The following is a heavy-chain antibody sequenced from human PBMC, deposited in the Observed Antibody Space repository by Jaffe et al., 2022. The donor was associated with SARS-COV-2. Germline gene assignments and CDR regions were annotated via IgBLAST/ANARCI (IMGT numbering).Heavy chain of an antibody. CDR3: ARTIGGAEPMDV. J-gene: IGHJ6*02. Sequence: EVQLVESGGGLVQPGGSLRLSCAVSGFTFSDHYMDWVRQAPGKGLEWVGRTRNKGNSYTTEYAASVKGRFTISRDDSKNSLYLQMNSLKTEDTAVYYCARTIGGAEPMDVWGQGTTVTVSS. V-gene: IGHV3-72*01. CDR1: GFTFSDHY. D-gene: IGHD1-26*01. CDR2: TRNKGNSYTT.